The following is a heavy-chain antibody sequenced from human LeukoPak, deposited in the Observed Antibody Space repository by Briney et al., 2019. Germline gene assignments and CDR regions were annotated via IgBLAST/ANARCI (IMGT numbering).Heavy chain of an antibody. V-gene: IGHV1-2*02. Sequence: GASVKVSCKASGFTFSGYYLQWVRQAPGQGLDWMGWIKPDSGGTNYAQKFQGRVTMIRDTSIKTGYMELSRLRSDDTAMYYCARVREYSSGCYFDSWGQGTLVTVSS. D-gene: IGHD6-19*01. CDR2: IKPDSGGT. CDR1: GFTFSGYY. CDR3: ARVREYSSGCYFDS. J-gene: IGHJ4*02.